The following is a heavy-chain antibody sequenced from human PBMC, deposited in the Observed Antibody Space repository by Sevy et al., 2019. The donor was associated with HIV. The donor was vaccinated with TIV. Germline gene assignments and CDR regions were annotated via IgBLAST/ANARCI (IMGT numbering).Heavy chain of an antibody. CDR1: GFTFSSYG. Sequence: GGSLRLSCAASGFTFSSYGMQWVRQAPGKGLEWVALISYDGSHKDYVDSVKGRFTTSRDNSKNKLNLQMNNLKPEETAIYYCAKGIAKWEVLLIDSWGQGTLVTVSS. J-gene: IGHJ4*02. V-gene: IGHV3-30*18. CDR2: ISYDGSHK. CDR3: AKGIAKWEVLLIDS. D-gene: IGHD1-26*01.